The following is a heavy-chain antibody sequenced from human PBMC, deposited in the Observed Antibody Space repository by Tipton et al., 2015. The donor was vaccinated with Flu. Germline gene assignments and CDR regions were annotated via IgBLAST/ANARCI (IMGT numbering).Heavy chain of an antibody. CDR3: ARGDSFDDRSGHHDY. J-gene: IGHJ4*02. CDR1: GFTFSFHW. V-gene: IGHV3-7*01. D-gene: IGHD3-22*01. Sequence: SLRLSCAASGFTFSFHWMSWVRQAPGKGLEWVANIKQDGSEKFYVDSVRGRFTVSRDNAGNSLSLQMNSLRVEDTAVYYCARGDSFDDRSGHHDYWGQGSLVTVSS. CDR2: IKQDGSEK.